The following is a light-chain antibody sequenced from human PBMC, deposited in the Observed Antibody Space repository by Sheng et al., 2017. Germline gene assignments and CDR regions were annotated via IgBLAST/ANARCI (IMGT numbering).Light chain of an antibody. V-gene: IGLV2-14*03. CDR2: YVT. CDR1: SSDVGGYNF. Sequence: QSALTQPASVSGSPGQSITISCTGSSSDVGGYNFVSWYQRHPGKAPKLMIYYVTNRPSGVSSRFSGSKSGNTASLTISGLQAEDEADYYCTSYTSSSTYVFGTGTKVTVL. CDR3: TSYTSSSTYV. J-gene: IGLJ1*01.